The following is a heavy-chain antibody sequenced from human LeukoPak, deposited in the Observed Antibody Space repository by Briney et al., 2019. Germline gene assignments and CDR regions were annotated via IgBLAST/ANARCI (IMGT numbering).Heavy chain of an antibody. J-gene: IGHJ5*02. V-gene: IGHV3-30*03. CDR3: VRGYSYGWFDP. CDR1: GFSFSDYN. CDR2: ISYNGINE. Sequence: PGGSLRLSCAASGFSFSDYNMHWVRQAPGKGLEWMAVISYNGINEYYADSVKGRFTISRDNSKNTLYLQMNSLRAEDTAVYYCVRGYSYGWFDPWGQGTLVTVSS. D-gene: IGHD5-18*01.